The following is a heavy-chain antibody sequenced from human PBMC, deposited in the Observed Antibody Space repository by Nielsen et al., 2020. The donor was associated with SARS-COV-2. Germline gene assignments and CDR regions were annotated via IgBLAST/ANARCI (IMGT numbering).Heavy chain of an antibody. CDR1: GGSVSSNDW. Sequence: SETLSPTCAVSGGSVSSNDWWTCVRQSPGKGLEWIGEVSHSGSINYNPSLKSRVTLSMDKSKRQFSLRLTSVSAADTAVYFCARGDLVVVPSPILGLGPFFYYFYLDVWGKGTTVIVSS. J-gene: IGHJ6*03. CDR2: VSHSGSI. V-gene: IGHV4-4*02. CDR3: ARGDLVVVPSPILGLGPFFYYFYLDV. D-gene: IGHD2-2*01.